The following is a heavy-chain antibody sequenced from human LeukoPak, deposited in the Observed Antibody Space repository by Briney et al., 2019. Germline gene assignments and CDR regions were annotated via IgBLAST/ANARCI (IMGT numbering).Heavy chain of an antibody. D-gene: IGHD3/OR15-3a*01. CDR3: ARHWTIGLRFDP. CDR2: IYYSGST. J-gene: IGHJ5*02. Sequence: SETLSLTCTVSGGSISSSSYYWGWIRQPPGKGLEWIGSIYYSGSTYYNPSLKSRVTISVDTSKNQFSLKLSSVTAADTAVYYCARHWTIGLRFDPWGQGTLVTVSS. CDR1: GGSISSSSYY. V-gene: IGHV4-39*01.